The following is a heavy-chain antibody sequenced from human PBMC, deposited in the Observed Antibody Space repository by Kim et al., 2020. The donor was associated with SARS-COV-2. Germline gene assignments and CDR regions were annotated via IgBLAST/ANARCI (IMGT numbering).Heavy chain of an antibody. D-gene: IGHD6-13*01. V-gene: IGHV1-69*13. CDR3: ARDRSIAAAGNNYYYYYGMDV. J-gene: IGHJ6*02. CDR1: GGTFSSYA. Sequence: SVKVSCKASGGTFSSYAISWVRQAPGQGLEWMGGIIPIFGTANYAQKFQGRVTITADESTSTAYMELSSLRSEDTAVYYCARDRSIAAAGNNYYYYYGMDVWGRATTVTASS. CDR2: IIPIFGTA.